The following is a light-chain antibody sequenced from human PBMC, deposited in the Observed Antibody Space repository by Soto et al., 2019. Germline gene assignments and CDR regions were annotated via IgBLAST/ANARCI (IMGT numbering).Light chain of an antibody. CDR2: EVS. CDR1: SSDVGGYNY. Sequence: QSALTQPASVSGSPGQSITISCTGTSSDVGGYNYVSWYQQHPGKAPKLVIYEVSNRPSGVSNRFSGSKSGNTASLTISGLQAEDEADYYCSSYTSSSTPGVVFGGGTKLTVL. CDR3: SSYTSSSTPGVV. V-gene: IGLV2-14*01. J-gene: IGLJ2*01.